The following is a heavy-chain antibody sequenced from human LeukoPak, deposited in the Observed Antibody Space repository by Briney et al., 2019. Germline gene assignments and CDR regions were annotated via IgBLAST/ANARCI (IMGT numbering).Heavy chain of an antibody. CDR2: ISTYNGNT. CDR1: GYTFTSYG. V-gene: IGHV1-18*01. CDR3: ARDYRTGFDY. Sequence: GASVKVSCKASGYTFTSYGISWVRQAPGQGLEWLGWISTYNGNTHYAQKPQGRVTMTTDTSTTTAYMELRSLRSDDTAVYYCARDYRTGFDYWGQGTLVTVSS. D-gene: IGHD7-27*01. J-gene: IGHJ4*02.